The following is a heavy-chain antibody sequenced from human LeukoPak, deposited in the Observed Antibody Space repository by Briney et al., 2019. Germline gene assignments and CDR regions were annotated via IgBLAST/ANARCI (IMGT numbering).Heavy chain of an antibody. CDR3: AKDRGSIVGVLKNAFDI. J-gene: IGHJ3*02. D-gene: IGHD1-26*01. Sequence: GRSLRLSCAASGFTFDDYAMHWVRQALGKGLEWVSGISWNSGSIGYADSVKGRFTISRDNAKNSLYLQMNSLRAEDTALYYCAKDRGSIVGVLKNAFDIWGQGTMVTVSS. CDR2: ISWNSGSI. CDR1: GFTFDDYA. V-gene: IGHV3-9*01.